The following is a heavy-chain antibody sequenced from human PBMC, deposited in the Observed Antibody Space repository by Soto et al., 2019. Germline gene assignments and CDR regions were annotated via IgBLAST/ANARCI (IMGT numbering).Heavy chain of an antibody. CDR1: GLSFSNYC. Sequence: EMQLVESGGGLVQPGGSLRLSCVASGLSFSNYCVHWVHQAPGKGLEWVSRINTDGTYTSNAEPVKGRFTISRDNTKNTLYLQMNSRYVDDTAGYFCKGFGFDWKGWDWGPGTMVTVSS. D-gene: IGHD3-9*01. J-gene: IGHJ4*02. V-gene: IGHV3-74*01. CDR2: INTDGTYT. CDR3: KGFGFDWKGWD.